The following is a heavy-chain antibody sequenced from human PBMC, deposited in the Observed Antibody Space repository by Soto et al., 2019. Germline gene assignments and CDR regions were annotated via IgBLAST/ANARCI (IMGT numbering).Heavy chain of an antibody. J-gene: IGHJ5*02. Sequence: SETLSLTCSVSGGTISGYYWTWIRQPAGKGLEWIGRIYSSGNTKYNPSLQSRVTMSLDTSNNQFSLRLTSVTAADTAVYYCARGQRFSDWFDHWGQGTLVTVSS. CDR3: ARGQRFSDWFDH. D-gene: IGHD3-3*01. CDR2: IYSSGNT. V-gene: IGHV4-4*07. CDR1: GGTISGYY.